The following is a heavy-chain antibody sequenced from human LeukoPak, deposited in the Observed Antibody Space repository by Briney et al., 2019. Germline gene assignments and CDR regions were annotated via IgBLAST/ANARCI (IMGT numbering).Heavy chain of an antibody. V-gene: IGHV4-61*02. CDR3: AREGTITMIVVVSAFDI. Sequence: SQTLSLTCTVSGGSISSGSYYWSWIRQPAGKGLEWIGRIYTSGSTNYNPSLKSRVTISVDTSKNQFSLKLSSVTAADTAVYYCAREGTITMIVVVSAFDIWGQGTMATVSS. CDR1: GGSISSGSYY. J-gene: IGHJ3*02. CDR2: IYTSGST. D-gene: IGHD3-22*01.